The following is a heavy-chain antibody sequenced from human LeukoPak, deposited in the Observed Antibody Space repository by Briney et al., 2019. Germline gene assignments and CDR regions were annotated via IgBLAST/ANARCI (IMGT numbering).Heavy chain of an antibody. Sequence: PGGSLGLSCAAPGFTFSSNAMSWVRQAPGKGLEWVSAISGSGDRTYYAESVKGRFTISRDNSKNTLSPQMDSLRAEDTAVYFCAKELYISPDTVGFDYWGQGTLVTVSS. CDR1: GFTFSSNA. J-gene: IGHJ4*02. D-gene: IGHD4-23*01. CDR2: ISGSGDRT. V-gene: IGHV3-23*01. CDR3: AKELYISPDTVGFDY.